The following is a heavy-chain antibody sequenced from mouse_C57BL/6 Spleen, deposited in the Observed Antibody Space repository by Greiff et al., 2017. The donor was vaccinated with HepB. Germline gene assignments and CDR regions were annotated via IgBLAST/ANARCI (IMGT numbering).Heavy chain of an antibody. CDR1: GYTFTSYW. D-gene: IGHD1-1*01. CDR3: ARFTTVVAPYYYAMDY. Sequence: QVQLKESGAELVRPGSSVKLSCKASGYTFTSYWMDWVKQRPGQGLEWIGNIYPSDSETHYNQKFKDKATLTVDKSSSTAYMQLSSLTSEDSAFYYCARFTTVVAPYYYAMDYWGQGTSVTVSS. CDR2: IYPSDSET. J-gene: IGHJ4*01. V-gene: IGHV1-61*01.